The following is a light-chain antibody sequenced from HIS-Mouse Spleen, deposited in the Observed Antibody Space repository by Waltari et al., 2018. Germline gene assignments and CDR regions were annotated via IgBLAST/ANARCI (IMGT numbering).Light chain of an antibody. CDR2: DDS. V-gene: IGLV3-21*03. Sequence: SYVLTQPPSVSVAPGKTARITCGGNNIGSKSVHWYQQKPGQAPVLVVYDDSDRPSGNTERFSGSNAGNTATLTISRVEAGDEADYYCQVWDSSSDHVVFGGGTKLTVL. J-gene: IGLJ2*01. CDR3: QVWDSSSDHVV. CDR1: NIGSKS.